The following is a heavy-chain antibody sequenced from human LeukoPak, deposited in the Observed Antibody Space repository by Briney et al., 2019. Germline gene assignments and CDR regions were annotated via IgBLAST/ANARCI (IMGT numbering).Heavy chain of an antibody. CDR2: IYHSGST. D-gene: IGHD6-13*01. V-gene: IGHV4-38-2*02. J-gene: IGHJ5*02. CDR3: ARTIAAAGQGGEGAMRFQFDP. Sequence: SETLSLTCTVSGYSISSGYYWGWIRQPPGKGLEWIGSIYHSGSTYYNPSLKSRVTISVDTSKNQFSLKLSSVTAADTAVYYCARTIAAAGQGGEGAMRFQFDPWGQGTLVTVSS. CDR1: GYSISSGYY.